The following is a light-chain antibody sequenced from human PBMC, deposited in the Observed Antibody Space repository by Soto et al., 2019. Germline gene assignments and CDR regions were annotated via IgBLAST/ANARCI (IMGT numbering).Light chain of an antibody. CDR3: SSYAGSNNYV. J-gene: IGLJ1*01. CDR1: SSDVGGYNY. Sequence: QSALTQPPSASGSPVQSVTISCTGTSSDVGGYNYVSWYQQHPGKAPKLMIYEVSKRPSGVPDRFSGSKSGNTASLNVSGLQAEDEADYYCSSYAGSNNYVFGTGTQVTVL. V-gene: IGLV2-8*01. CDR2: EVS.